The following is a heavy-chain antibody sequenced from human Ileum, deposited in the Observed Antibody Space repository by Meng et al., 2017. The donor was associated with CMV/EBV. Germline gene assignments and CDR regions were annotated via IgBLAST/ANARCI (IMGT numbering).Heavy chain of an antibody. D-gene: IGHD5-24*01. J-gene: IGHJ4*02. CDR3: AKGIGDGQSKEYNFDY. V-gene: IGHV3-23*03. CDR1: GFVFSNYA. CDR2: IYSRGTYT. Sequence: SGFVFSNYAMSWVRQDAGKGLEWVSVIYSRGTYTYYADSVRGRFTISRDNSKNTLYLQMTSLRGDDTAVYYCAKGIGDGQSKEYNFDYWGQGTLVTVSS.